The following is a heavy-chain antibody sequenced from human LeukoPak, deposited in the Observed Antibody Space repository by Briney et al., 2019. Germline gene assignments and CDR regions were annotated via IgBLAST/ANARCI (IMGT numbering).Heavy chain of an antibody. CDR1: GYTLTEFS. D-gene: IGHD6-13*01. V-gene: IGHV1-24*01. Sequence: ASVKVSCKVSGYTLTEFSMHWVRQAPGKGLEWMGGFDPENDETVFAQKFQGRVTMTEDTSTNTAYMELTSRRSEDTAVYYCATDLTPHSSSWDLDSWGQGTLVTVSS. CDR3: ATDLTPHSSSWDLDS. J-gene: IGHJ4*02. CDR2: FDPENDET.